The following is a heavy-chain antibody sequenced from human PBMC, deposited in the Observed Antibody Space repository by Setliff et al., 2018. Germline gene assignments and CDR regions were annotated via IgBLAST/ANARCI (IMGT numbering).Heavy chain of an antibody. J-gene: IGHJ4*02. D-gene: IGHD6-13*01. CDR1: GGSISSSSYS. CDR3: ARRGMRSSWFQGYFDY. CDR2: IYYSGST. V-gene: IGHV4-39*01. Sequence: PSETLSLTCTVSGGSISSSSYSWGWIRQPPGKGLEWIGSIYYSGSTYYNPSLKSLVTISVDTSKNQCSLKLGSVTAADTAVYYCARRGMRSSWFQGYFDYWGQGTLVTVS.